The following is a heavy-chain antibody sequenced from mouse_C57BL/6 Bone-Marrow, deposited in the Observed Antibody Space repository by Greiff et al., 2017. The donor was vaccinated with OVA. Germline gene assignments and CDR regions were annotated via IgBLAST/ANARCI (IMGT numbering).Heavy chain of an antibody. CDR2: IYTGDGAT. J-gene: IGHJ2*01. V-gene: IGHV1-82*01. CDR1: GYAFSSSW. D-gene: IGHD2-12*01. Sequence: QVQLQQSGPELVKPGASVKISCKASGYAFSSSWMNWVKQRPGKGLEWIGRIYTGDGATNYNGKFKGKATLTADKSTSPAYMQLSSLTSEDSAVYFCARLRRGDYWGQGTTLTVSA. CDR3: ARLRRGDY.